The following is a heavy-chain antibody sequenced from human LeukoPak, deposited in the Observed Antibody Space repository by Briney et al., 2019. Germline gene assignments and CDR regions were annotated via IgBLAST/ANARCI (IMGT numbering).Heavy chain of an antibody. CDR1: GGSFSGYY. V-gene: IGHV4-4*07. D-gene: IGHD3-10*01. J-gene: IGHJ5*02. CDR2: IYTSGST. Sequence: SGTLSLTCAVYGGSFSGYYWSWIRQPAGKGLEWIGRIYTSGSTNYNPSLKSRVTMSVDTSKNQFSLKLSSVTAAGTAVYYCARDLVWFGEGDWFDPWGQGTLVTVSS. CDR3: ARDLVWFGEGDWFDP.